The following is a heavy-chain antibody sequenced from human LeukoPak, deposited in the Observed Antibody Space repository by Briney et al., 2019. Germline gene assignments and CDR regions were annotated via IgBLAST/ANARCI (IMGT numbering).Heavy chain of an antibody. CDR1: GGSFSGYY. CDR2: INHSGST. CDR3: ARRRVDAFDI. J-gene: IGHJ3*02. Sequence: SETLSLTCAVYGGSFSGYYWSWIRQPPGKGLEWIGEINHSGSTNYNPSLKSRVTISVDTSMNQFSLKLSSVTAADTAVYYCARRRVDAFDIWGQGTMVTVSS. V-gene: IGHV4-34*01.